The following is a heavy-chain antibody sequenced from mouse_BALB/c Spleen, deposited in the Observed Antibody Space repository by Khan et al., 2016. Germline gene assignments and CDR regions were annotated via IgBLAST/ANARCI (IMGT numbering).Heavy chain of an antibody. V-gene: IGHV14-3*02. CDR1: GFNIKDTY. CDR3: AGLRPGD. CDR2: IDPANGNT. D-gene: IGHD3-1*01. Sequence: VQLQQSGAELVKPGASVKLSCTASGFNIKDTYMHWVKQRPEQGLEWIGRIDPANGNTKYDPKFQGKATITADTSSNTASLQLSSLTSKDTADYYCAGLRPGDWGEGSTLTVSS. J-gene: IGHJ2*01.